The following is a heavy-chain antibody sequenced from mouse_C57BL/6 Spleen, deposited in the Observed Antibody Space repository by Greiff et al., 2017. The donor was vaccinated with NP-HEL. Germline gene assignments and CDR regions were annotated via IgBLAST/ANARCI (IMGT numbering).Heavy chain of an antibody. Sequence: EVQLQQSGPELVKPGASVKMSCKASGYTFTDYNMHWVKQSHGKSLEWIGYINPNNGGTSYNQKFKGKATLTVNKSSSTAYMVLRSLTSEDSAVYYCAREGNYVRVFAYWGQGTLVTVSA. D-gene: IGHD2-1*01. CDR2: INPNNGGT. CDR1: GYTFTDYN. CDR3: AREGNYVRVFAY. J-gene: IGHJ3*01. V-gene: IGHV1-22*01.